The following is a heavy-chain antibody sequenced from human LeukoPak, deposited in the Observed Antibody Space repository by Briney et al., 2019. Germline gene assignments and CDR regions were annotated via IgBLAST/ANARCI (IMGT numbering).Heavy chain of an antibody. Sequence: SETLSLTCTVSGGSISSHYWSWIRQPPGKGLEWIGYIYYSGSTNYNPSLKSRVTISVDTSKNQFSLRLSSVTAADTAVYYCARDINYWGQGTLVTVSS. CDR3: ARDINY. J-gene: IGHJ4*02. CDR1: GGSISSHY. CDR2: IYYSGST. V-gene: IGHV4-59*11.